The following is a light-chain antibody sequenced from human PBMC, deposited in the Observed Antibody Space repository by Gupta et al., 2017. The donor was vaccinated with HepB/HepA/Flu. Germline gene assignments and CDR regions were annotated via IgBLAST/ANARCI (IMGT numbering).Light chain of an antibody. CDR2: DAS. Sequence: EIVFTQSPATLSLSPGERATLPCRATQSVSSYLAWYQPKPGQAPRPLIYDASNRATGIPARFSGSGSGTDFTLTISSLEPEDVAVYFCQQRSNGPPALTFGGGTKVEIK. V-gene: IGKV3-11*01. CDR3: QQRSNGPPALT. CDR1: QSVSSY. J-gene: IGKJ4*01.